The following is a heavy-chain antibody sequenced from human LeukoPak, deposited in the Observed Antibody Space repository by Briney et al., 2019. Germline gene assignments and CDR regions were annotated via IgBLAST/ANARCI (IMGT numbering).Heavy chain of an antibody. J-gene: IGHJ4*02. CDR2: IYYTGST. CDR3: AREGCSSTSCSQTSFDS. V-gene: IGHV4-59*01. Sequence: SETLSLTCTVSGGSISSFYWHWIRQPPGKGLEWIGNIYYTGSTNYNPSLKSRVTISVDRSKNQFSLKLTSLTAADTPVYYCAREGCSSTSCSQTSFDSWGQGTLVSVSS. CDR1: GGSISSFY. D-gene: IGHD2-2*01.